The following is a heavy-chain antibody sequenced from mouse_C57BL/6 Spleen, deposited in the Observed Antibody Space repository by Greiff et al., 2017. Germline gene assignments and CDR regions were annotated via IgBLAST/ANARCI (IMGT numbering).Heavy chain of an antibody. D-gene: IGHD1-1*01. CDR2: ILNGGGSS. CDR1: GFTFSDYY. CDR3: ARGGSSHWYFDV. J-gene: IGHJ1*03. Sequence: EVQVVESGGGLVQPAGSLKLSCAASGFTFSDYYMYWVRQTPEKRLEWVAYILNGGGSSYYPDTLKGRITISSDDAKNTLYLQRSRQKSEDTAMYYCARGGSSHWYFDVWGTGTTVTVSS. V-gene: IGHV5-12*01.